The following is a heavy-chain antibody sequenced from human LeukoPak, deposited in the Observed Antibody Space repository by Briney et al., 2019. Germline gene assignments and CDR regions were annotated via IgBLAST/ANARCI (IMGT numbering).Heavy chain of an antibody. D-gene: IGHD3-22*01. J-gene: IGHJ4*02. CDR2: INPSGGST. CDR1: GYTFTSYY. Sequence: ASVKVSCKASGYTFTSYYMHWVRQAPGQGLEWMGIINPSGGSTSYAQKFQGRVTMARDTSTSTVYMELGSLRSEDTAVYYCARGSTYYYDSSGYSNDYWGQGTLVTVSS. CDR3: ARGSTYYYDSSGYSNDY. V-gene: IGHV1-46*01.